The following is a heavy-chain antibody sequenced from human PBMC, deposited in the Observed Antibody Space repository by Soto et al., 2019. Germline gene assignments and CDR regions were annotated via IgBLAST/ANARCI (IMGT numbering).Heavy chain of an antibody. J-gene: IGHJ6*02. D-gene: IGHD4-17*01. CDR1: GFTCSSYG. Sequence: GGSLRLSCAASGFTCSSYGMHWVRQAPGKGLEWVAVIWYDGSNKYYADSVKGRFTISRDNSKNTLYLQMNSLRAEDTAVYYCARDNLLLTVTTGYYGMDVWGQGTTVTVSS. CDR3: ARDNLLLTVTTGYYGMDV. V-gene: IGHV3-33*01. CDR2: IWYDGSNK.